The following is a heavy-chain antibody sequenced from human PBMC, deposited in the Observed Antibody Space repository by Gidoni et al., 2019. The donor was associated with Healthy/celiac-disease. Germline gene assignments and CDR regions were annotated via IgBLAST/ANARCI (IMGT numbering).Heavy chain of an antibody. V-gene: IGHV3-73*01. D-gene: IGHD6-19*01. CDR2: IRSKANSYAT. CDR1: GFTFSGSA. J-gene: IGHJ4*02. CDR3: TSQLSGGAY. Sequence: EVQRVAPVGVLVQPGGSLKLSCSASGFTFSGSAMHWVRQASGKGLEWVGRIRSKANSYATAYAASVKGRFTISRDDSKNTAYLQMNSLKTEDTAVYYCTSQLSGGAYWGQGTLVTVSS.